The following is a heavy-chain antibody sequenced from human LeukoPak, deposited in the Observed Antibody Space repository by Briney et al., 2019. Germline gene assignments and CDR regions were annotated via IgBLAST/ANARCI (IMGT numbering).Heavy chain of an antibody. J-gene: IGHJ4*02. CDR1: GVSFSSSGCY. CDR3: ARLGVSLVWDSGSFPDY. D-gene: IGHD3-10*01. V-gene: IGHV4-39*01. Sequence: SETLSLTCIVSGVSFSSSGCYWGWIRQPPGKGLEWIGSIFYTGNTYYNPSLKSRVTISADTSKNQFSLGLKFLTAADTAVYYCARLGVSLVWDSGSFPDYWGQGSLVTVSS. CDR2: IFYTGNT.